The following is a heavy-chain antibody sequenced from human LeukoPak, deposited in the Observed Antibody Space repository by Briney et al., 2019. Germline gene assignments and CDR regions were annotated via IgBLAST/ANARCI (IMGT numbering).Heavy chain of an antibody. Sequence: GASVKVSCKASVYTFTYSGITWVRQAPGQGLEWMGWISGYNGKTYYAPKFQGRLTMSTDTSTTTAHMKLRSLRSDDTAIFYCARSTAPRDTFDISGQGTMVTVSS. CDR2: ISGYNGKT. V-gene: IGHV1-18*01. CDR1: VYTFTYSG. J-gene: IGHJ3*02. CDR3: ARSTAPRDTFDI.